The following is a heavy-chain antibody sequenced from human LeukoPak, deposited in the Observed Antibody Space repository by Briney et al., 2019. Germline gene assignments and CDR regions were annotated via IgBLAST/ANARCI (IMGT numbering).Heavy chain of an antibody. V-gene: IGHV4-39*01. D-gene: IGHD3-22*01. J-gene: IGHJ4*02. Sequence: PSETLSLTCTVSGGSISSSSYYWGWISQPPGKGLEWIGSIYYSGSTYYNPSLKSRVTISVDTSKNQFSLKLSSVTAADTAVYYCARYVVVITTIDYWGQGTLVAVSS. CDR3: ARYVVVITTIDY. CDR2: IYYSGST. CDR1: GGSISSSSYY.